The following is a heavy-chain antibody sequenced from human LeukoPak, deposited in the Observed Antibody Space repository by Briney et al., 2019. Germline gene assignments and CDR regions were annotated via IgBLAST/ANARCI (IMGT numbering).Heavy chain of an antibody. D-gene: IGHD3-9*01. Sequence: SGTLSLTCAVSGGSISSSNWWSWVRQPPGKGLEWIGEIYHSGSTNYNPSLKSRVTISVDKPKNQFSLKLSSVTAADTAVYYCARAHYDILTGYYHFDYWGQGTLVTVSS. CDR2: IYHSGST. J-gene: IGHJ4*02. CDR1: GGSISSSNW. V-gene: IGHV4-4*02. CDR3: ARAHYDILTGYYHFDY.